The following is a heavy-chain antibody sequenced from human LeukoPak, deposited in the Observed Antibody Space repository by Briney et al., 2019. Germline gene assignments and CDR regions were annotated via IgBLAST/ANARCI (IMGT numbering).Heavy chain of an antibody. Sequence: GASVTVSCKASGYTFTGYYMHWVRQAPGQGLEWMGWINPNSGGTNYAQKFQGRVTITADESTSTAYMELSSLRSEDTAVYYCARGDLNGDYARRGNYWGQGTLVTVSS. V-gene: IGHV1-2*02. D-gene: IGHD4-17*01. CDR2: INPNSGGT. CDR3: ARGDLNGDYARRGNY. J-gene: IGHJ4*02. CDR1: GYTFTGYY.